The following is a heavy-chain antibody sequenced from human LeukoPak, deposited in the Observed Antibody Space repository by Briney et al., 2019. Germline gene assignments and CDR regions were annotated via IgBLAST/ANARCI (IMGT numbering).Heavy chain of an antibody. CDR3: ARVAREQWLVAFQH. CDR2: ISSSSSYI. CDR1: GFTFSSYS. D-gene: IGHD6-19*01. Sequence: PGGSLRLSCAASGFTFSSYSMNWVRQAPGKGLEWVSSISSSSSYIYYADSVKGRFTISRDNAKNSLYLQMNSLRAEGTAVYYCARVAREQWLVAFQHWGQGTLVTVSS. V-gene: IGHV3-21*01. J-gene: IGHJ1*01.